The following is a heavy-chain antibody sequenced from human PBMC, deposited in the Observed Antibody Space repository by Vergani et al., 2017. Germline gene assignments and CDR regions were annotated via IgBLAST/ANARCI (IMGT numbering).Heavy chain of an antibody. CDR2: INHSGST. Sequence: QVQLQQWGAGLLKPSETLSLTCAVYGGSFSGYYWSWIRQPPGKGLEWFGEINHSGSTNYNPSLKSRVTISVDTSKNQFSLKLSSVTAADTAVYYCARGNKDTGMVRGYYYCVDVWGKGTTVTVSS. CDR3: ARGNKDTGMVRGYYYCVDV. D-gene: IGHD5-18*01. V-gene: IGHV4-34*01. J-gene: IGHJ6*03. CDR1: GGSFSGYY.